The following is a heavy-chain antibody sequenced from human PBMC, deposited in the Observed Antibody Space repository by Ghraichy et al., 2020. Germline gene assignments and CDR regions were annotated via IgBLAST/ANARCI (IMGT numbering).Heavy chain of an antibody. CDR2: IIPIFGAP. CDR3: ATRGSFGGDCYMYYFDY. Sequence: SVKVSCKASGDTFSDYALSWVRQAPGQGPEWMGGIIPIFGAPTYAQRFQDRVTISADESTRTVYMELSSLRSDATAIYYCATRGSFGGDCYMYYFDYWGQGTLVIVSA. CDR1: GDTFSDYA. J-gene: IGHJ4*02. V-gene: IGHV1-69*13. D-gene: IGHD2-21*02.